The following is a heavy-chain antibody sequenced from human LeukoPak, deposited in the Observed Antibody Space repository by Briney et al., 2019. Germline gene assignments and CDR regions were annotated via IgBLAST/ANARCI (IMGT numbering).Heavy chain of an antibody. Sequence: SETLSLTCTVSGGSISSYYWSWIRQPPGKGLEWIGYIYYSGSTNYNPSLKSRVTISVDTSKNRFSLKLSSVTAADTAVYYCARDPPSSSGYPLGYFDYWGQGTLVTVSS. D-gene: IGHD3-22*01. CDR1: GGSISSYY. CDR2: IYYSGST. J-gene: IGHJ4*02. CDR3: ARDPPSSSGYPLGYFDY. V-gene: IGHV4-59*01.